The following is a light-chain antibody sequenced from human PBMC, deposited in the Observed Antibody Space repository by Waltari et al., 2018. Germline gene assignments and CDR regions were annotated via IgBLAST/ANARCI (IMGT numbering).Light chain of an antibody. CDR2: AAS. Sequence: DIQMTQSQTSLSASAGDTVPIHCRASKGIITYLNWFQQKPGKVPKRLIYAASSLESGVPSRFSGSGSGTDFTLTISSLQPEDFATYYGLQYNSHPFTFGPGTRLDIK. V-gene: IGKV1-17*01. J-gene: IGKJ3*01. CDR1: KGIITY. CDR3: LQYNSHPFT.